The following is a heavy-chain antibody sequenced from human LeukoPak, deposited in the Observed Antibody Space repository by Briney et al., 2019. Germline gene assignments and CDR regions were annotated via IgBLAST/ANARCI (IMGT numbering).Heavy chain of an antibody. CDR2: ISAYNGNT. V-gene: IGHV1-18*01. J-gene: IGHJ6*03. Sequence: ASVKVSCKASGYTFTSYGISWVRQAPGQGLEWMGWISAYNGNTNYAQKLQGRVTMTTDTSTSTAYMELRSLRSDDTAVYYCARSGTTRYYYNYMDVWGKGTTVTVSS. CDR3: ARSGTTRYYYNYMDV. CDR1: GYTFTSYG. D-gene: IGHD1-26*01.